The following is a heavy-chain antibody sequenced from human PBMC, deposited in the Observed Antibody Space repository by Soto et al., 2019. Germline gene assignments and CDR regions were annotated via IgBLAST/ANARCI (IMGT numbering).Heavy chain of an antibody. CDR2: VDPEDEET. CDR3: ASSTGMYFNKFDS. Sequence: EVHLVQSGAEVKKPGAIVKVSCKLSGHTFTDDSIHWVRQAPGKGLEWMGLVDPEDEETMYAEKFQGRLTITADTSTHTVYVELGSLRSEDSGIYYCASSTGMYFNKFDSGGQGTLVTVSS. CDR1: GHTFTDDS. J-gene: IGHJ4*02. D-gene: IGHD2-8*01. V-gene: IGHV1-69-2*01.